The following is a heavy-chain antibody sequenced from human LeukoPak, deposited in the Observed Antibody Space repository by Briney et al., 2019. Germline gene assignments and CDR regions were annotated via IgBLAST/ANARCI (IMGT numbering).Heavy chain of an antibody. J-gene: IGHJ4*02. CDR1: GFAFDDFA. CDR2: IRRRAYGGAA. CDR3: SRNGLVDSDY. Sequence: GGSLRLSCTTSGFAFDDFAMSWVRQPAGKGLEWVGFIRRRAYGGAAEYAASVKGRFIISRDDSKGIAYLQMNSLKTEDTAVYYCSRNGLVDSDYWGQGSRVIVSP. V-gene: IGHV3-49*04.